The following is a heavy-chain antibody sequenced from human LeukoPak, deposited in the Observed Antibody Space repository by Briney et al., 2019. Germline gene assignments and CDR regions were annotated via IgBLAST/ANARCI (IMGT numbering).Heavy chain of an antibody. CDR2: ILYDGSNK. D-gene: IGHD3-22*01. J-gene: IGHJ4*02. Sequence: GGSLRLSCAASGFTFSSYAMHWVRQAPGKGLEWVAVILYDGSNKYYADSVKGRFTISRDNSKNTLYLQMNSLRAEDTAVYYCARDTYYYDSSGYYYGPFDYWGQGTLVTVSS. CDR3: ARDTYYYDSSGYYYGPFDY. CDR1: GFTFSSYA. V-gene: IGHV3-30-3*01.